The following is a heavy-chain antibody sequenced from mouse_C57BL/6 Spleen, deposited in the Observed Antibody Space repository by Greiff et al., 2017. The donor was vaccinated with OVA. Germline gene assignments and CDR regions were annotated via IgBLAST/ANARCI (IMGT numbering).Heavy chain of an antibody. CDR1: GFTFSSYG. CDR2: ISSGGSYT. CDR3: ARQRGRYFDV. J-gene: IGHJ1*03. V-gene: IGHV5-6*01. Sequence: EVQLVESGGDLVKPGGSLKLSCAASGFTFSSYGMSWVRQTPDKRLEWVATISSGGSYTYYPDSVKGRFTISRDNAKNTLYLQMSSLKSEDTARYYCARQRGRYFDVWGTGTTVTVSS.